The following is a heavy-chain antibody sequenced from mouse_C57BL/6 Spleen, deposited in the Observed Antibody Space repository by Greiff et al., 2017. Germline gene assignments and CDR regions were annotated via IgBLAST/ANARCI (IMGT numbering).Heavy chain of an antibody. J-gene: IGHJ1*03. CDR1: GYTFTSYW. Sequence: VQLQQPGAELVKPGASVKLSCKASGYTFTSYWMHWVKQTPGQGLEWIGMIHPNSGSTNYNEKFKSKATLTVDKSSSTAYMQLSSRTSEDSAVYYCAREGGLRREDWYFDGWGTGTTVTVSS. CDR2: IHPNSGST. V-gene: IGHV1-64*01. D-gene: IGHD2-4*01. CDR3: AREGGLRREDWYFDG.